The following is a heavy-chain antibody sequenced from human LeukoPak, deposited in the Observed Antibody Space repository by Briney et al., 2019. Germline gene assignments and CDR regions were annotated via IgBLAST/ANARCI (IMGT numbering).Heavy chain of an antibody. Sequence: PSETLSLTCTVSGYSISNGYYWGWIRQPPGKGLEWIGSIYYSGSTYYNPSLKSRVTISVDTSKNQFSLKLSSVTAADTAVYYCARHRRAGRQYNWFDPWGQGTLVTVSS. V-gene: IGHV4-38-2*02. CDR2: IYYSGST. J-gene: IGHJ5*02. CDR1: GYSISNGYY. D-gene: IGHD6-19*01. CDR3: ARHRRAGRQYNWFDP.